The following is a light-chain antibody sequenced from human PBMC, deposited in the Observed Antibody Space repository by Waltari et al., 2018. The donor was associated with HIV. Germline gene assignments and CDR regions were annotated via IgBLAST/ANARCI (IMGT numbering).Light chain of an antibody. CDR3: QQYGGSSWT. Sequence: EIVLTQSPGTLSLSTGERATLSCMASQSVSSNYLAWYQQKPGQAPRLLIYGASSRATGIPDRFSGSGSGTDFTLTISSLEPEDFAVYYCQQYGGSSWTFGQGTKVEVK. J-gene: IGKJ1*01. CDR1: QSVSSNY. V-gene: IGKV3-20*01. CDR2: GAS.